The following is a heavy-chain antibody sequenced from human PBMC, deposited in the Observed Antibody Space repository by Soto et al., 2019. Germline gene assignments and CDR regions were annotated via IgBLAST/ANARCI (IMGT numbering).Heavy chain of an antibody. CDR1: GGTFSSYA. CDR2: IIPIFGTA. J-gene: IGHJ4*02. CDR3: ARCGYSYGYEFFDY. Sequence: ASVKVSCKASGGTFSSYAISWVRQAPGQGLEWMGGIIPIFGTANYAQKFQGRVTITADESTSTAYMELSSLRSEDTAVYYCARCGYSYGYEFFDYWGQGTLVTVS. D-gene: IGHD5-18*01. V-gene: IGHV1-69*13.